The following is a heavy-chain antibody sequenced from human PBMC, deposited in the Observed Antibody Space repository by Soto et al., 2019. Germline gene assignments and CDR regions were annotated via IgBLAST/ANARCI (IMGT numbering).Heavy chain of an antibody. CDR3: ARDLSGTGLDV. CDR2: VYSTGGT. J-gene: IGHJ6*02. D-gene: IGHD1-26*01. V-gene: IGHV4-4*07. CDR1: GDSVGRFY. Sequence: GPANSSETLSLTCNVSGDSVGRFYWSWIRQSAGKGLEWIGRVYSTGGTAYNPALEGRVTISLDRSHNHFSLEMNSVTAADTGVYFCARDLSGTGLDVWGRGTTVTVSS.